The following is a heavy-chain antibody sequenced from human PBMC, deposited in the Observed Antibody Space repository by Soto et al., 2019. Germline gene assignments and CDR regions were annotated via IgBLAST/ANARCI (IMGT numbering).Heavy chain of an antibody. Sequence: QVQLQESGPGLVKPSETLSLTCTVSGGSISSYYWSWVRQPPGKGLECIGYIYYSGSTNYNPSHKSRVTISVDTSKNQFCLKLSSVTDADTAVYYCARVGSYLEWFDPRGQGTLVTGSS. CDR3: ARVGSYLEWFDP. D-gene: IGHD1-26*01. J-gene: IGHJ5*02. V-gene: IGHV4-59*01. CDR1: GGSISSYY. CDR2: IYYSGST.